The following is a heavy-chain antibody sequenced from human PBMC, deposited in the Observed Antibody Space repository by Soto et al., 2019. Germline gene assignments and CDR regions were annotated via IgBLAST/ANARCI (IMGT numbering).Heavy chain of an antibody. D-gene: IGHD2-2*01. CDR2: SNHSGST. CDR3: ARGTLVLVPAAVREQNYYYYGMDV. V-gene: IGHV4-34*01. CDR1: GGAFSGYD. Sequence: SETLSLTCAVEGGAFSGYDWRWSRQPPGKGVEGSGESNHSGSTNYNPSLKSRVTISVDTSKNQFSLKLRSVTAAATAVYYCARGTLVLVPAAVREQNYYYYGMDVWGQGPTVPVPS. J-gene: IGHJ6*01.